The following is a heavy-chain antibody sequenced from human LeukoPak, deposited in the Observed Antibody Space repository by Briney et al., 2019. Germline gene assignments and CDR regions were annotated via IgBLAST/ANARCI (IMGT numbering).Heavy chain of an antibody. CDR3: ARSHQLSY. D-gene: IGHD1-1*01. Sequence: GGSLRLSCAASGFTFSSYAMTWVRQAPGKGLDWVSVIAVSRGYTNYADSVKGRFTISRDNAKNSLYLQMNSLRAEDTAVYYCARSHQLSYWGQGTLVTVSS. V-gene: IGHV3-23*01. CDR1: GFTFSSYA. CDR2: IAVSRGYT. J-gene: IGHJ4*02.